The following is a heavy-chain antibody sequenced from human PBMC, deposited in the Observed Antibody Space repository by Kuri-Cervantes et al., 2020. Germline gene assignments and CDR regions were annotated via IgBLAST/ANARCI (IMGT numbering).Heavy chain of an antibody. CDR3: ARGRSYDFWSGYYLESLSDYYYYYMDV. Sequence: GESLKISCAASGFTFSDYYMSWIRQAPGKGLEWVSYISSSGSTIYYADSVKGRFTISRDNAKNSLYLQMNSLRAEDTAVYYCARGRSYDFWSGYYLESLSDYYYYYMDVWGKGTTVTVSS. V-gene: IGHV3-11*04. CDR2: ISSSGSTI. CDR1: GFTFSDYY. D-gene: IGHD3-3*01. J-gene: IGHJ6*03.